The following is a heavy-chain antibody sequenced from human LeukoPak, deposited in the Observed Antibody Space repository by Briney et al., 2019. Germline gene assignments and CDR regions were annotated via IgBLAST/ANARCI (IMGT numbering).Heavy chain of an antibody. J-gene: IGHJ5*02. V-gene: IGHV3-72*01. CDR2: IRTKGNSYST. CDR1: GFTFSDHY. CDR3: ARVARGGFDP. Sequence: GGSQRLSCAASGFTFSDHYMDWVRQAPGKGLEWVGRIRTKGNSYSTEYAASVKGRSTISRDDSKNSLYLQMNSLKTEDTAVYYCARVARGGFDPWGQGTLVTVSS.